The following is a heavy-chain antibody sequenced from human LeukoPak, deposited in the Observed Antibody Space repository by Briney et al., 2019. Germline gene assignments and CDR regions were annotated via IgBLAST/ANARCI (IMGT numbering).Heavy chain of an antibody. Sequence: GRSLRLSCAASGFTFSSYAMHWVRQAPGKGLEWVAVISYDGSNKYYADSVKGRFTISRDNSKNTPYLQMNSLRAEDTAVYYCARDHGGGSYFDYWGQGTLVTVSS. CDR2: ISYDGSNK. J-gene: IGHJ4*02. D-gene: IGHD2-15*01. CDR3: ARDHGGGSYFDY. V-gene: IGHV3-30*04. CDR1: GFTFSSYA.